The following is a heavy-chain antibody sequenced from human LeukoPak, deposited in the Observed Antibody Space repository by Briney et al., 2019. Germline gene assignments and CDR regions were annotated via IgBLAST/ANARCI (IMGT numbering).Heavy chain of an antibody. CDR3: ATTHSINWYFDL. V-gene: IGHV3-74*01. J-gene: IGHJ2*01. Sequence: GGSLRLSCAASGFTFSSYAMSWVRQAPGKGLVWVSRINSDGSSISYADSVKGRFTISRDNAKNTLYLQMNSLRAEDTAVYYCATTHSINWYFDLWGRGTLVTVSS. CDR1: GFTFSSYA. CDR2: INSDGSSI. D-gene: IGHD3-3*02.